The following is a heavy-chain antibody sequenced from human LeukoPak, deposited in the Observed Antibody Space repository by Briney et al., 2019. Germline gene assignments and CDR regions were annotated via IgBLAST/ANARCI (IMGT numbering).Heavy chain of an antibody. D-gene: IGHD3-16*01. Sequence: ASVKVSCKASGYTFTSYYMHWVRQAPGQGLEWMGIINPSGGSTSYAQKFQGRVTMTRDTSTSTAYMELRSLRSDDTAVYYCARGLMITFGKGIVKEEYYYSGMDVWGQGTTVTVSS. CDR2: INPSGGST. CDR1: GYTFTSYY. V-gene: IGHV1-46*01. J-gene: IGHJ6*02. CDR3: ARGLMITFGKGIVKEEYYYSGMDV.